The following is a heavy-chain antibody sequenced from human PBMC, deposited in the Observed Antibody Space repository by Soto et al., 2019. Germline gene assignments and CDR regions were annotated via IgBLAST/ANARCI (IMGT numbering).Heavy chain of an antibody. D-gene: IGHD3-22*01. CDR3: ASSYSGYLDN. Sequence: TLSLTCPVSGGSMSSGAYYWNWIRQHPVKGLEWIAYIYHTGNTYYNPSLRSRTTISVDTSENQFSLKLTSVTDADTAVYYCASSYSGYLDNWGQGTLVTVSS. J-gene: IGHJ4*02. CDR1: GGSMSSGAYY. CDR2: IYHTGNT. V-gene: IGHV4-31*03.